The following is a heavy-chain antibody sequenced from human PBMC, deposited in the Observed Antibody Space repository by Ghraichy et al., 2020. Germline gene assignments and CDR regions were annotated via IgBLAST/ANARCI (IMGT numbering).Heavy chain of an antibody. V-gene: IGHV4-34*01. CDR2: INHSGST. D-gene: IGHD3-22*01. CDR1: GGSFSGYY. CDR3: ARAGRRYYYDSSGYYSDY. J-gene: IGHJ4*02. Sequence: TLSLTCAVYGGSFSGYYWSWIRQPPGKGLEWIGEINHSGSTNYNPSLKSRVTISVDTSKNQFSLKLSSVTAADTAVYYCARAGRRYYYDSSGYYSDYWGQGTLVTVSS.